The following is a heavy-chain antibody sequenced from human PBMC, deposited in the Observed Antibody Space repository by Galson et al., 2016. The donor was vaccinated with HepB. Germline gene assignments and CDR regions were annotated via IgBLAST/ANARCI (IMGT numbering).Heavy chain of an antibody. CDR3: ARGSGSGAYDYYYHGLDV. CDR1: GGFFSGCY. CDR2: INHNDNT. V-gene: IGHV4-34*01. J-gene: IGHJ6*02. D-gene: IGHD3-10*01. Sequence: LSLTCGFYGGFFSGCYWNWIRQSPGKGLEWIGEINHNDNTNYNPSLKSRVTISVDTSKNQFSLKLSSVTAADTAVYYCARGSGSGAYDYYYHGLDVWGRGTTVTVSS.